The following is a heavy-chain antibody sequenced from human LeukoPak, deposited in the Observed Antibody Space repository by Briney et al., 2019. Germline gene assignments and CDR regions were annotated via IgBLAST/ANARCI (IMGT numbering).Heavy chain of an antibody. D-gene: IGHD3-22*01. Sequence: SETLSLTCTVSGGSISSYYWSWIRQPPGKGLEWIGYIYYSGSTNYNPSLKSRVTISVDTSKNQFSLKLSSVTAADTAVYYCARGKGYYDRFFDNWGQGTLVTVSS. CDR3: ARGKGYYDRFFDN. CDR2: IYYSGST. CDR1: GGSISSYY. J-gene: IGHJ4*02. V-gene: IGHV4-59*01.